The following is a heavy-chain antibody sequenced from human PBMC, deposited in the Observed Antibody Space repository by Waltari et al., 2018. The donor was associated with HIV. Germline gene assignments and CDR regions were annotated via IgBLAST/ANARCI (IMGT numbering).Heavy chain of an antibody. CDR2: INPNSRET. CDR3: ASVTDSGTALAN. CDR1: GYTFHAYF. Sequence: QVHLVQSGAEVKKPGSSVRVSCKTSGYTFHAYFFYWVRQAPGRALEWGRMINPNSRETKSAQRLEGRVTLTRDLSTSTGYMELSRLTPDDTAVYYCASVTDSGTALANWGQGTLISVSS. D-gene: IGHD3-10*01. V-gene: IGHV1-2*02. J-gene: IGHJ4*02.